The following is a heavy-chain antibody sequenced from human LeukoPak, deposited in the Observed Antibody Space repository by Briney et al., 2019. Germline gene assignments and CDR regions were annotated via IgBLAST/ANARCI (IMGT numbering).Heavy chain of an antibody. Sequence: PGGSLRLSCAASGFTASSNYMSWVRQAPGKGLEWVSVIYSGGSTYYADSVKGRFTISRDNSKDTLYLQMNSLRAEDTAVYYCARGGGGYYDSSGYYLDYFDYWGQGTLVTVSS. D-gene: IGHD3-22*01. CDR2: IYSGGST. CDR1: GFTASSNY. J-gene: IGHJ4*02. V-gene: IGHV3-53*01. CDR3: ARGGGGYYDSSGYYLDYFDY.